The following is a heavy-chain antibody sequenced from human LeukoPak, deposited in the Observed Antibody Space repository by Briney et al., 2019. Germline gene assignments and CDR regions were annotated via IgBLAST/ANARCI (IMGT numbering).Heavy chain of an antibody. CDR2: IYYSGST. Sequence: SETLSLTCTVSGGSISSSGYYWGWIRQPPGKGLEWIGSIYYSGSTYYNPSLKSRVTISVDTSKNQFSLKLSSVTAADTAVYYCARDGLWHNFDYWGQGTLVTVSS. CDR3: ARDGLWHNFDY. J-gene: IGHJ4*02. D-gene: IGHD2-21*01. V-gene: IGHV4-39*07. CDR1: GGSISSSGYY.